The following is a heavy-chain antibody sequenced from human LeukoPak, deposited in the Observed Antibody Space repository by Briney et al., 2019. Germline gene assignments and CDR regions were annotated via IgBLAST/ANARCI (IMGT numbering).Heavy chain of an antibody. CDR1: GFAISTYA. CDR2: LSSGRSP. D-gene: IGHD2-8*02. J-gene: IGHJ4*01. V-gene: IGHV3-48*04. CDR3: ARQLGYCAAGTCYFDS. Sequence: QPGGSLRLSCAASGFAISTYAMAWVRQAPGKGLEWISSLSSGRSPSYSDSLEGRLTMSSDNARNTLYLQMDNLRGEDTAMYYCARQLGYCAAGTCYFDSWGHGTQVTVSS.